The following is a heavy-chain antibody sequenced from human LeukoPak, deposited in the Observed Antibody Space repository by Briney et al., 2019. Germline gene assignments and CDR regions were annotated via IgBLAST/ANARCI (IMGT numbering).Heavy chain of an antibody. D-gene: IGHD1-1*01. CDR2: ISYDGSNK. J-gene: IGHJ4*02. CDR3: ARDGGTNWHEPTWFDF. V-gene: IGHV3-30*04. Sequence: GGSLRLSCAASGFTFSNYAMHWVRQAPGKGPEWVALISYDGSNKNYADSVKGRFTISRDNAKKSLYLQMNSLRVEDTAMYYCARDGGTNWHEPTWFDFWGQGTQVTVSA. CDR1: GFTFSNYA.